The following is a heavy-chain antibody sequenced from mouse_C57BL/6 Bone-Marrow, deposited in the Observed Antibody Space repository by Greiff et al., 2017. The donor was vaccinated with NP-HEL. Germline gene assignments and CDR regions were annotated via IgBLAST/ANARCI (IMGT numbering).Heavy chain of an antibody. Sequence: QVQLKQSGPELVKPGASVKISCKASGYAFSSSWMNWVKQRPGKGLEWIGRIYPGDGDTNYNGKFKGKATLTADKSSSTAYMQLSSLTSEDSAVYFCASPRGIYYYGSSFAYWGQGTLVTVSA. J-gene: IGHJ3*01. D-gene: IGHD1-1*01. CDR2: IYPGDGDT. V-gene: IGHV1-82*01. CDR1: GYAFSSSW. CDR3: ASPRGIYYYGSSFAY.